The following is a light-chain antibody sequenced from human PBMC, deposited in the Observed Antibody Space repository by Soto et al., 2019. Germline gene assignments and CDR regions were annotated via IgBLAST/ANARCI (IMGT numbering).Light chain of an antibody. V-gene: IGKV1-39*01. CDR3: QQSFSNMVT. CDR2: LAS. CDR1: QNINTY. J-gene: IGKJ4*01. Sequence: IQVTQSPSSLSASVGDRVTITCRASQNINTYLNWYRQKSGKAPELLIFLASTLQTGVPSWFSGSVSGTNCSLTISGLQPDDFATYYFQQSFSNMVTFGGGTKVQI.